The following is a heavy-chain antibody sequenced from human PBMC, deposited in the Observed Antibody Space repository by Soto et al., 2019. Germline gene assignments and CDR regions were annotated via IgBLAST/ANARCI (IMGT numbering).Heavy chain of an antibody. D-gene: IGHD3-9*01. V-gene: IGHV3-66*01. CDR3: ARDILTGYDQVDY. CDR2: IYSGGST. CDR1: GFTVSSNY. J-gene: IGHJ4*02. Sequence: GGSLRLSCAASGFTVSSNYMSWVRQAPGKGLEWVSVIYSGGSTYYADSVKGRFTISRDNSKNTLYLQMNSLRAEDTAVYYCARDILTGYDQVDYWGQGTLVTVSS.